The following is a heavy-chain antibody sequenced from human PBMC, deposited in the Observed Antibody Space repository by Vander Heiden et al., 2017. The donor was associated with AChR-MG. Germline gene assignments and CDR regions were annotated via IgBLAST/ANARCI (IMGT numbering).Heavy chain of an antibody. J-gene: IGHJ6*02. CDR3: ARWSTVTFLVCAVAPLSGMDV. V-gene: IGHV3-21*01. D-gene: IGHD4-4*01. Sequence: EVHLVVSGGGLVKPGRSPSLSCPASGFTFSSSSTHWVRQAPGKGLEWVSSISSSSSSIYYADSVNGRFTSSRDNAKSSLYLQMNSLRAEDTAVYYRARWSTVTFLVCAVAPLSGMDVWDHGSTITISS. CDR1: GFTFSSSS. CDR2: ISSSSSSI.